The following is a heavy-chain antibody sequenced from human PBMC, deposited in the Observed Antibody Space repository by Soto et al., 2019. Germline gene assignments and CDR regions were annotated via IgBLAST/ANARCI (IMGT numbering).Heavy chain of an antibody. CDR1: GFTFSSYS. V-gene: IGHV3-21*01. D-gene: IGHD2-2*02. Sequence: GGSLILSCAASGFTFSSYSMNWVRQAPGKGLEWVSSISSSSSYIYYADSVKGRFTISRDNAKNSLYLQMNSLRAEDTAVYYCARRSKIDIVVVPAAIGDIDXWGQGTLVTVSS. J-gene: IGHJ4*02. CDR2: ISSSSSYI. CDR3: ARRSKIDIVVVPAAIGDIDX.